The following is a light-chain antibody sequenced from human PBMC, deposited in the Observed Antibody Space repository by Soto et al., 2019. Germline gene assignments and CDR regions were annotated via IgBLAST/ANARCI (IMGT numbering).Light chain of an antibody. J-gene: IGKJ5*01. CDR2: TAS. CDR1: QAISSW. CDR3: QQVNSNPIT. V-gene: IGKV1-5*03. Sequence: DINICHSGSTVPGAIGSRVTIPFRASQAISSWLAWYQQKPGKAPKLLIYTASTLKSGVPSRFSGSGSGTEFTLTISSLQPEDFATYYCQQVNSNPITFGQGTRLEIK.